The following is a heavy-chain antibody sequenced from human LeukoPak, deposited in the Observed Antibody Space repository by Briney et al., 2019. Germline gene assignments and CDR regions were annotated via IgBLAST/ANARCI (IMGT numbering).Heavy chain of an antibody. V-gene: IGHV1-69*06. CDR1: GGTFSSYA. D-gene: IGHD3-10*01. CDR3: ARDRDIWFGESNYYYYMDV. J-gene: IGHJ6*03. Sequence: SVKVACKASGGTFSSYAISWVRQAPGQGLEWMGRIIPIFGTANYAQKFQGRVTITADKSTSTAYMELSSLRSEDTAVYYSARDRDIWFGESNYYYYMDVWGKGTTVTVSS. CDR2: IIPIFGTA.